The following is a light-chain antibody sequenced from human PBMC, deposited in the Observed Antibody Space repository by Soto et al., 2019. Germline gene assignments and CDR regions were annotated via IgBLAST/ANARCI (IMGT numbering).Light chain of an antibody. CDR2: GAS. J-gene: IGKJ1*01. Sequence: ESVLRQSPGTLSLSPGDRATLSCRASQSVSSSYLAWYQQKPGQAPRLLIYGASSRATGIPDRFSGSGSGTDFTLTISRLEPEDFAVYYCQQYGSSPQTFGQGTMVDIK. V-gene: IGKV3-20*01. CDR3: QQYGSSPQT. CDR1: QSVSSSY.